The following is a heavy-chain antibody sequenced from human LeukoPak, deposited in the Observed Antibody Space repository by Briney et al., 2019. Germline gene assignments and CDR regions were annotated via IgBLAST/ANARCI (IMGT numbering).Heavy chain of an antibody. J-gene: IGHJ3*02. CDR2: INHSGST. D-gene: IGHD5-12*01. CDR3: ARVVAPGAFDI. Sequence: SETLSLTCAVYGGSFSGYYWSWIRQPPGKGLEWIGEINHSGSTNYNPSLKSRVTISVDTSKNQFSLKLSSVTAADTAVYYCARVVAPGAFDIWGQGTMVTVSS. CDR1: GGSFSGYY. V-gene: IGHV4-34*01.